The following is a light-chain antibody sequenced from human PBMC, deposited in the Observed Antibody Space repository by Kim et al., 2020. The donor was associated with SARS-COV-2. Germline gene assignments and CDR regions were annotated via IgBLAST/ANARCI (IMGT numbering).Light chain of an antibody. V-gene: IGLV3-1*01. J-gene: IGLJ2*01. CDR2: QDS. CDR3: QAWDSGTYVV. CDR1: KLGDKY. Sequence: SYELTQPPSVSVSPGQTASITCSGDKLGDKYASWYQQKPGQSPVLLIYQDSKRPSGIPERFSGSNSGNTATLTISGTQAMDEADYYCQAWDSGTYVVFGGGTKLTVL.